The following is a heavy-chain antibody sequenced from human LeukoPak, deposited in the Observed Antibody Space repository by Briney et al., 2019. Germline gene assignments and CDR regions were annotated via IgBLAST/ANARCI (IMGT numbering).Heavy chain of an antibody. J-gene: IGHJ6*03. D-gene: IGHD3-22*01. Sequence: GGSLRLSCAASGFTFSSYWMSCVRQAPGKGLEWVANIKQDGSEKYYVDSVKGRFTISRDNAKNSLYLQMNSLRAEDTAVYYCARVSYYDSSGMDVWGKGTTVTVSS. CDR3: ARVSYYDSSGMDV. V-gene: IGHV3-7*01. CDR2: IKQDGSEK. CDR1: GFTFSSYW.